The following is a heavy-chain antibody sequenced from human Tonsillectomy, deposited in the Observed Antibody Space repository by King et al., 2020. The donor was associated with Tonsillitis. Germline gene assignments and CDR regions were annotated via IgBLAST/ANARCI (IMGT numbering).Heavy chain of an antibody. CDR3: AKDRGAGYYASSGYFDY. CDR2: ISGSGGST. V-gene: IGHV3-23*04. J-gene: IGHJ4*02. Sequence: DVQLVESGGGLVQPGGSLRLSCAASGFTFSSYAMSWVRQAPGKGLEWVSAISGSGGSTYYADSVKGRFTISRDNSKNTLYLQMNSLRAEDTAVYYCAKDRGAGYYASSGYFDYWGQGTLVTVSS. D-gene: IGHD3-22*01. CDR1: GFTFSSYA.